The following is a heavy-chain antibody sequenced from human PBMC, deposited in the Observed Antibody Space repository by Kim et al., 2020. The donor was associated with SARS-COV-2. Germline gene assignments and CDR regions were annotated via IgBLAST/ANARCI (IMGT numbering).Heavy chain of an antibody. J-gene: IGHJ6*02. CDR2: ISWNSGSI. D-gene: IGHD6-19*01. Sequence: GGSLRLSCAASGFTFGDYAMHWVRQAPGKGLEWVSGISWNSGSIGYADSVKGRFTISRDNAKNSLYLQMNSLRAEDTALYYCAKDLAVAGTEYYYYGMDVWGQGTTVTVSS. CDR3: AKDLAVAGTEYYYYGMDV. CDR1: GFTFGDYA. V-gene: IGHV3-9*01.